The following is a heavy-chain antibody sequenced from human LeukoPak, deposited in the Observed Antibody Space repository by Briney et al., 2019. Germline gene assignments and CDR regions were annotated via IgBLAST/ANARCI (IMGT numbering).Heavy chain of an antibody. V-gene: IGHV3-33*01. CDR3: SRGKWFGGHKAYYYYGMDV. CDR2: IWYDGSNK. J-gene: IGHJ6*02. D-gene: IGHD3-10*01. Sequence: GRALRLSCAASGFTFSSYGMHRVRQAPGKGLEGVAVIWYDGSNKYYADSVKGRFTISSDNSKKTLYLQMNSLRAEGTAVYYCSRGKWFGGHKAYYYYGMDVWGQGTTVTVSS. CDR1: GFTFSSYG.